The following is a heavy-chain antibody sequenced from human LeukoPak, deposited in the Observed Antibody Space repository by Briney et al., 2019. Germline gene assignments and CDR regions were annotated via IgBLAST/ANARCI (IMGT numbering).Heavy chain of an antibody. J-gene: IGHJ5*02. D-gene: IGHD6-13*01. CDR3: ARAPNHLAAADFSAGKKYNWFDP. V-gene: IGHV1-46*01. Sequence: ASVKVSCKASGYTFTSYYMHWVRQAPGQGLEWMGIINPCGGSTSYAQKFQGRVTMTRDMSTSTVYMELSSLRSEDTAVYYCARAPNHLAAADFSAGKKYNWFDPWGQGTLVTVSS. CDR2: INPCGGST. CDR1: GYTFTSYY.